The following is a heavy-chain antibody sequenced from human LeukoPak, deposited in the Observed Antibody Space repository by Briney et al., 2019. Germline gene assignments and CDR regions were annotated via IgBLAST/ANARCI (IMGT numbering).Heavy chain of an antibody. CDR2: IYPGDSDT. V-gene: IGHV5-51*01. D-gene: IGHD2-2*01. CDR3: ARTCHQLLKNWFDP. Sequence: GESLKISCKGSGYSFTSYWIGWVRQMPGKGLEWMGIIYPGDSDTSYSPSFQSQVTISADKSISTAYLQWSSLKASDTAMYYCARTCHQLLKNWFDPWGQGTLVTVSS. CDR1: GYSFTSYW. J-gene: IGHJ5*02.